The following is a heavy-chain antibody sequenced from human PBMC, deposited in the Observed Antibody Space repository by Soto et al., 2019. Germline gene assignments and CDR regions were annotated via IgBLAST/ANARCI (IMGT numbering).Heavy chain of an antibody. CDR3: VRDFDWNFDY. D-gene: IGHD3-9*01. J-gene: IGHJ4*02. Sequence: VQLVDSGGGVVQPGGSLRLSRAASGFTFSIYSMNWIRQAPGKGLEWVSYINRGGTAMYYADSVKGRFTVSRDDAKNSLYLEMNSLRDEDTAVYYCVRDFDWNFDYWGQGTLVTVTS. V-gene: IGHV3-48*02. CDR2: INRGGTAM. CDR1: GFTFSIYS.